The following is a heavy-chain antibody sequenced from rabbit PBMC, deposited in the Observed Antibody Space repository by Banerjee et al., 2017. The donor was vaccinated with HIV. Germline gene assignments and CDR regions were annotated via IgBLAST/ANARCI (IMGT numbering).Heavy chain of an antibody. V-gene: IGHV1S40*01. CDR2: IYPEYAYT. CDR3: ASDLGSGWGGL. Sequence: QSLEESGGDLVKPGASLTLTCTASGFDFSSCGVSWVRQAPGKGLEWIAYIYPEYAYTEYANWVNGRFTISLDNAQNTVFLQMTSLAASDTATYFCASDLGSGWGGLWGPGTLVTVS. J-gene: IGHJ4*01. CDR1: GFDFSSCG. D-gene: IGHD4-1*01.